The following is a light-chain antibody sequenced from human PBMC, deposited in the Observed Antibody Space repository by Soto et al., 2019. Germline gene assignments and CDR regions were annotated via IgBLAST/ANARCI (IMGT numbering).Light chain of an antibody. CDR2: GAS. V-gene: IGKV3-20*01. CDR1: QSVSSSF. CDR3: HQYASSSRT. Sequence: EIVLTQSPATLSLSPGERATLSCLASQSVSSSFLAWYQQKPGQAPRLLIYGASNRATGIPDRFSGSGSGTDFTLIISRLEPEDFAVYYCHQYASSSRTFGQGTRVEIK. J-gene: IGKJ1*01.